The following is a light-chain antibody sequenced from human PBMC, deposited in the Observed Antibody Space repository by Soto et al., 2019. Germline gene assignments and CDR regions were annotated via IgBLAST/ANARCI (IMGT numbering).Light chain of an antibody. CDR2: GAS. V-gene: IGKV3-15*01. CDR3: QQYNNWPPGT. J-gene: IGKJ2*02. CDR1: QSVSSN. Sequence: EIVMTLSPATLSVSPGERATLSCRASQSVSSNLAWYQQKPGQAPRLLIYGASTRATGIPARFSGSGSGTEFTLTISSLQSEDFAVYYCQQYNNWPPGTFGQGTKLEIK.